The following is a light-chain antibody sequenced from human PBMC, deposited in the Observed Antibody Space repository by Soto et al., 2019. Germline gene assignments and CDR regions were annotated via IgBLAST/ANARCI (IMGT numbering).Light chain of an antibody. V-gene: IGLV2-11*01. J-gene: IGLJ1*01. CDR2: DVS. CDR3: CSYAGSYIYV. Sequence: QSALTQPRSVSGSPGQSVTISCTGTSSNVGGYNYVSWYQQLPGKAPKLMVYDVSKRPSGVPDRFSGSKSGNTASLTISGLQAEDEADYYCCSYAGSYIYVFGTGTKVTV. CDR1: SSNVGGYNY.